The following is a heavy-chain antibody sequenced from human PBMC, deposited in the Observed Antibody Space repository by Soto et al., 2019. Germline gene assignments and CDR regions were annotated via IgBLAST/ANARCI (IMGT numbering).Heavy chain of an antibody. V-gene: IGHV1-8*01. Sequence: QVQLVQSGAEVKTPGASVKVSCKASGYTFANYDINWVRQAPGQGLEWMGWMNPSRASGKTGNAQKFQGRHTMTRDTALSIAHMELSSLRNEDTAVYYCARSDGYNFNWLDSWGQGTLVTVST. CDR2: MNPSRASGKT. CDR3: ARSDGYNFNWLDS. D-gene: IGHD2-21*01. J-gene: IGHJ5*01. CDR1: GYTFANYD.